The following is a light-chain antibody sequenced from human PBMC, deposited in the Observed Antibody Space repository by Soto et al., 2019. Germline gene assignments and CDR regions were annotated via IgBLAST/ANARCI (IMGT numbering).Light chain of an antibody. CDR1: QSVSSY. CDR2: DAS. J-gene: IGKJ3*01. CDR3: QHYDNLVFT. V-gene: IGKV3-11*01. Sequence: EIVLTQSPATLSLSPGERATLSCRASQSVSSYLAWYQQKPGQPPRLLIYDASNRATGIPARFSGSGSGTDFTLTISSLQPEDIATYYCQHYDNLVFTFGPGTKVDLK.